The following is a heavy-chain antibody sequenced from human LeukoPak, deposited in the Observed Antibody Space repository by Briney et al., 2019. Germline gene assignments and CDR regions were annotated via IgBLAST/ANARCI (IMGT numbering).Heavy chain of an antibody. V-gene: IGHV1-18*01. CDR1: GYTFTSYS. Sequence: ASVKVSCKASGYTFTSYSISWVRLAPGQGLEWMGWISTYNGNTKYAQKIQGRVTMTIDISTSTAYMELRSLGSDDTAVYYCARAAPLRYFDWLSHGTYYYYYMDVWGKGTTVTISS. CDR2: ISTYNGNT. J-gene: IGHJ6*03. D-gene: IGHD3-9*01. CDR3: ARAAPLRYFDWLSHGTYYYYYMDV.